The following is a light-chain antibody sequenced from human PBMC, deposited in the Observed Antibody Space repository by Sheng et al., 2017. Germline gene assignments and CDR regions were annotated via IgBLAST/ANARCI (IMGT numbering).Light chain of an antibody. CDR1: LTVNTNY. CDR2: GAA. Sequence: EILLTQSPGTLSLSPGERATLSCRASLTVNTNYLAWYQKRPGQAPRVLIYGAARRASGIPDRFSGSGSGTDFTLTISRLEPEDFAVYYCQQYVNSFTFGPGTTVDIK. V-gene: IGKV3-20*01. CDR3: QQYVNSFT. J-gene: IGKJ3*01.